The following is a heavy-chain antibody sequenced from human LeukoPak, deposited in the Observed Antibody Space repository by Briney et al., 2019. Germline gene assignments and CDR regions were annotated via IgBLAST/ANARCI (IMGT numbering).Heavy chain of an antibody. J-gene: IGHJ4*02. D-gene: IGHD3-10*01. CDR1: GFTFDDYA. CDR2: ISWNSGSI. CDR3: ARDTGGESFFDY. Sequence: GGSLRLSCAASGFTFDDYAMHWVRQAPGKGLEWVSGISWNSGSIGYADSVKGRFTISRDNSNSMLSLQMSSLRVEDTAVYYCARDTGGESFFDYWGQGTLVIVSS. V-gene: IGHV3-9*01.